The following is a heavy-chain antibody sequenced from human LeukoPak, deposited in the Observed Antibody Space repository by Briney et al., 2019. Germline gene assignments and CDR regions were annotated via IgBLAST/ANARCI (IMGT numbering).Heavy chain of an antibody. V-gene: IGHV1-18*01. CDR3: ARASSAQLVRGWFDP. CDR1: GYTFTSYG. Sequence: ASVKVSCKASGYTFTSYGISGVRQAPGQGLEWMGWISAYNGNTNYAQKLQGRVTMTTDTSTSTAYMELRSLRSDDTAVYYCARASSAQLVRGWFDPWGQGPLVTVSS. J-gene: IGHJ5*02. D-gene: IGHD6-13*01. CDR2: ISAYNGNT.